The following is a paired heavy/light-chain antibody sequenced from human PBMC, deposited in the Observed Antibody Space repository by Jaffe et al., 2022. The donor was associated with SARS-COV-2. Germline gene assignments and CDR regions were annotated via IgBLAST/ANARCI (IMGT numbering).Light chain of an antibody. Sequence: DIVLTQSPGTLSLSPGERVTLSCRASQSVSSSYLAWYQQRPGQAPRLLIYGASSRAAGIPDRFSGSGSGTDFTLTISRLEPEDFAVYYCQQYGSSPLTFGGGTKVEIK. CDR2: GAS. V-gene: IGKV3-20*01. CDR1: QSVSSSY. J-gene: IGKJ4*01. CDR3: QQYGSSPLT.
Heavy chain of an antibody. CDR3: AKASYYDILTGRQTQRAYYFDY. J-gene: IGHJ4*02. D-gene: IGHD3-9*01. Sequence: EVQLVESGGGLAQPGGSLRLSCAASGFTFSSYAMSWVRQAPGKGLEWVSSISGSGGSTYFADSVRGRFTFSRDNSKNTLYLQMNSLRAEDTAVYYCAKASYYDILTGRQTQRAYYFDYWGQGTLVTVSS. CDR2: ISGSGGST. CDR1: GFTFSSYA. V-gene: IGHV3-23*04.